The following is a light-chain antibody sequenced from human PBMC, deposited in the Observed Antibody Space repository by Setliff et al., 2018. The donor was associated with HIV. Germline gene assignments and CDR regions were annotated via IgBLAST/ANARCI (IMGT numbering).Light chain of an antibody. CDR1: TFNIEVNT. CDR3: AAWDDGLNGYV. J-gene: IGLJ1*01. CDR2: KNN. V-gene: IGLV1-44*01. Sequence: QGPSASGTPGQRVTISCSGNTFNIEVNTVNWYQHLPGAAPKLLIYKNNQRPSGVPDRFSGSKSFTSASLAISGLQSADEADYYCAAWDDGLNGYVFGTGTKVTVL.